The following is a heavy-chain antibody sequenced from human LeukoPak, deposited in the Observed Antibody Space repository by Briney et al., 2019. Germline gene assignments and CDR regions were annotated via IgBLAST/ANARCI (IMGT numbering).Heavy chain of an antibody. V-gene: IGHV4-61*01. Sequence: SETLSLTCTVSGGSVSSGSYYWSWIRQPPGKGLEWIGYIYYSGSTNYNPSLTSRVTISVDTSKNQFSLKLSSVTAADTAVYYCALMAGDDAFDIWGQRTLGSASS. J-gene: IGHJ3*02. D-gene: IGHD2-8*01. CDR3: ALMAGDDAFDI. CDR2: IYYSGST. CDR1: GGSVSSGSYY.